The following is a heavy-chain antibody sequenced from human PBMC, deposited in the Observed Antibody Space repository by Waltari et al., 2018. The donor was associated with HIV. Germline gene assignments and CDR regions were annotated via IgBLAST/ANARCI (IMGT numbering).Heavy chain of an antibody. CDR3: ASLGGYDSSGYYPINGMDV. Sequence: QVQLQESGPGLVKPSGTLSLTCAVSGGSISSSNWWSWVRQPPGKGLEWIGEIYHSGSTNYNPSLKSRVTISVDKSKNQFSRKLSSVTAADTAVYYCASLGGYDSSGYYPINGMDVWGQGTTVTVSS. CDR1: GGSISSSNW. V-gene: IGHV4-4*02. D-gene: IGHD3-22*01. CDR2: IYHSGST. J-gene: IGHJ6*02.